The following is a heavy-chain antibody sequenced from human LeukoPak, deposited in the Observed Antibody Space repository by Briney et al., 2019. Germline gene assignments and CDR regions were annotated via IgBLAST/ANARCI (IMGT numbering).Heavy chain of an antibody. D-gene: IGHD3/OR15-3a*01. CDR3: ATPGSNPDWLSLDY. CDR1: GGSISSRSYY. Sequence: SETLSLTCTVSGGSISSRSYYWGWIRQPPGKGLEWIGSIYYSGTTYYNPSLKSRVTISVDTSKNHFSLKLSSVTAADTAVYYCATPGSNPDWLSLDYWGQGTLVTVSS. J-gene: IGHJ4*02. V-gene: IGHV4-39*02. CDR2: IYYSGTT.